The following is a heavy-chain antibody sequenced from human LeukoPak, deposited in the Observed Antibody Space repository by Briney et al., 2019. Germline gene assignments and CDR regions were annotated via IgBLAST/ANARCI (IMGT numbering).Heavy chain of an antibody. CDR2: ISSSSSYI. CDR1: GFTFSSYS. CDR3: ARVEDIVVVPAAIDY. V-gene: IGHV3-21*01. D-gene: IGHD2-2*01. J-gene: IGHJ4*02. Sequence: AGGSLRLSCAASGFTFSSYSMNWVRQAPGKGLEWVSSISSSSSYIYYADSVKGRFTISRDNAKNSLYLQMNSLRAEDTAVYYCARVEDIVVVPAAIDYWGQGTLVTVSS.